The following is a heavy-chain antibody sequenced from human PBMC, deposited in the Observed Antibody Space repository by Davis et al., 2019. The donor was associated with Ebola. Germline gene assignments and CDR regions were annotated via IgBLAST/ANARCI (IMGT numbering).Heavy chain of an antibody. CDR2: ISAYNGNT. D-gene: IGHD5-24*01. J-gene: IGHJ6*02. CDR3: ARDQGEMATIWGGYYYGMDV. CDR1: GYTFTSYG. Sequence: ASVKVSCKASGYTFTSYGISWVRQAPGQGLEWMGWISAYNGNTNYAQKLQGRVTMTTDTSTSTAYMELRSLRSDDTAVYYCARDQGEMATIWGGYYYGMDVWGQGTTVTVPS. V-gene: IGHV1-18*01.